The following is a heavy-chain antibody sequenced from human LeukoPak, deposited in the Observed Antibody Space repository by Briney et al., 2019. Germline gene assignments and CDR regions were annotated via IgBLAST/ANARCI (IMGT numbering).Heavy chain of an antibody. J-gene: IGHJ6*03. Sequence: GGSLRLSCAASGFTFSSYGMHWVRQAPGKGLEWVAVISYDGSNKYYADSVKGRFTISRDNAKNSLFLQMNSLRAEDTAVYYCARDPYSGSYGNYYYYFMDVWGKGTTVTISS. D-gene: IGHD1-26*01. CDR1: GFTFSSYG. CDR3: ARDPYSGSYGNYYYYFMDV. V-gene: IGHV3-30*03. CDR2: ISYDGSNK.